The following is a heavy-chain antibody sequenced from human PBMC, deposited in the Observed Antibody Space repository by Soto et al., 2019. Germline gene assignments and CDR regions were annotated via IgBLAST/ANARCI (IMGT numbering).Heavy chain of an antibody. CDR2: MSYDGSNQ. CDR1: GFTFNIYG. Sequence: VKLVESGGGVVQPGGSLRLSCAASGFTFNIYGMHWVRQAPDKGLEWVALMSYDGSNQYYADSVKGRFTISRDNSKNTLFLQMNSLRADDTAVYYCAKDQASGQGSFDSWGQGTLVTVSS. J-gene: IGHJ4*02. CDR3: AKDQASGQGSFDS. V-gene: IGHV3-30*18.